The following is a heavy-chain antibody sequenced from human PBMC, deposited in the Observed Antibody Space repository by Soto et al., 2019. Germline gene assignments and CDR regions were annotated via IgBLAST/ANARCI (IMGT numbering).Heavy chain of an antibody. CDR1: GYSITAGGYY. CDR2: FYSSGSI. Sequence: SSETLSLTCFVSGYSITAGGYYWSWIRHHPGKGLEWIGSFYSSGSIIYNPSLRSRVSISGDTSSNQFSMSLTSVTAADTARYYCERMYSSGSGWFHTWGQGTLVTVS. CDR3: ERMYSSGSGWFHT. D-gene: IGHD6-19*01. J-gene: IGHJ5*02. V-gene: IGHV4-31*03.